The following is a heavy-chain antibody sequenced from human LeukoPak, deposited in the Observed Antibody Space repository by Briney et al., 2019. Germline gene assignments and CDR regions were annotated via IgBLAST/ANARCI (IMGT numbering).Heavy chain of an antibody. Sequence: GGSLRLSCVASGFAFSNFEMNWVRQAPGKGLEWISYISGTGSAKHYADSVKGRFTISRDNAKNSLSLQMNGLRAEDTAVYYCAVVEMSTPTPKYFDYWGQGTLVTVSS. D-gene: IGHD5-24*01. J-gene: IGHJ4*02. V-gene: IGHV3-48*03. CDR2: ISGTGSAK. CDR3: AVVEMSTPTPKYFDY. CDR1: GFAFSNFE.